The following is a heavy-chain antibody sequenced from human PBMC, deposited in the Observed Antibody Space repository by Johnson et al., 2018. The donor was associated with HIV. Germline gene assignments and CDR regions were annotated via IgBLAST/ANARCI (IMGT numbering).Heavy chain of an antibody. CDR1: GFTFSSYD. Sequence: VQLVESGGGLVQPGGSLRLSCAASGFTFSSYDIHWVRQATGKGLESVSPIGPAADTYYPGSVKGRFTVSRENAKNSLYLQMNSLRAGDTAVYYCAREVGSWYSSSSGAFDIWGQGTMVTVSS. CDR2: IGPAADT. J-gene: IGHJ3*02. V-gene: IGHV3-13*01. CDR3: AREVGSWYSSSSGAFDI. D-gene: IGHD6-6*01.